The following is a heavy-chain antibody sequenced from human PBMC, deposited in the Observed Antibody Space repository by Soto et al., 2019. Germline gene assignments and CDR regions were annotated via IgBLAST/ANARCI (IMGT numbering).Heavy chain of an antibody. CDR1: GFTFSSYA. Sequence: GGSLRLSCAASGFTFSSYAMHWVRQAPGKGLEWVAVISYDGSNKYYADSVKGRFTISRDNSKNTLYLQMNSLRAEDTAVYYCARDYIHHSSSWYYFDYWGQGTLVTVS. CDR3: ARDYIHHSSSWYYFDY. CDR2: ISYDGSNK. J-gene: IGHJ4*02. D-gene: IGHD6-13*01. V-gene: IGHV3-30-3*01.